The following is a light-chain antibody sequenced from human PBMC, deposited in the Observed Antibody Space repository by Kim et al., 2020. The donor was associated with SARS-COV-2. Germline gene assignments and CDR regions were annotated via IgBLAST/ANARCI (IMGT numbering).Light chain of an antibody. Sequence: GQSVTIACTGTSSDVGGYNYVSWYQQHPGKAPKLMIYEVSKRPSGVPDRFSGSKSGNTASLTVSGLQAEDEADYYCSSYADSYNWVFGGGTQLTVL. CDR2: EVS. CDR3: SSYADSYNWV. V-gene: IGLV2-8*01. CDR1: SSDVGGYNY. J-gene: IGLJ3*02.